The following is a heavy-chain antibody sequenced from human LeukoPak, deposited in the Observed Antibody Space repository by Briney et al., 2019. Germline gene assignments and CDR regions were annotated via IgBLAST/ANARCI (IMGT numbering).Heavy chain of an antibody. CDR1: GGSISSYY. J-gene: IGHJ3*02. D-gene: IGHD3-16*01. CDR3: ARVDSRTYYGAFDI. CDR2: IYNSGST. Sequence: KPSETLSLTCTVSGGSISSYYWSWIRQPPGKGLEWIGCIYNSGSTNYNPSLKSRVTILVDTSKNQFSLKLSSVTAADTAVYYCARVDSRTYYGAFDIWGQGTMVTVSS. V-gene: IGHV4-59*01.